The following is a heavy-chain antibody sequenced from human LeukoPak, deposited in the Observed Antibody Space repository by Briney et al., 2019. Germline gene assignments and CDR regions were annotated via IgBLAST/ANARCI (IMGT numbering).Heavy chain of an antibody. V-gene: IGHV3-30*18. CDR2: ISYDGSNT. Sequence: GGSLRLSCAASGFTFSYYAMHWVRQAPGKGLEWVSIISYDGSNTFYADSVKGRFTISRDNSKKMLYLQMNSLRAEDTAVYYCAKANVHGDYTKYYYYYMEVWGKGPTVTVSS. D-gene: IGHD4-17*01. CDR1: GFTFSYYA. J-gene: IGHJ6*03. CDR3: AKANVHGDYTKYYYYYMEV.